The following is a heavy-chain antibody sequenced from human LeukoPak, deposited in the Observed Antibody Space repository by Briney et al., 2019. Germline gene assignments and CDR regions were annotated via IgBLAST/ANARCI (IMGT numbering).Heavy chain of an antibody. V-gene: IGHV3-74*01. J-gene: IGHJ4*02. CDR2: IHSDGSIT. CDR1: GFTFSNYW. CDR3: ARGWFGDEFDH. Sequence: PGGSLRLSCAASGFTFSNYWMHWVRQAPGKGLVWVSRIHSDGSITGYADSVKGRFTISRDNAKNTQFLQMDSLRADDTAMYYCARGWFGDEFDHWGQGTLVTVSS. D-gene: IGHD3-10*01.